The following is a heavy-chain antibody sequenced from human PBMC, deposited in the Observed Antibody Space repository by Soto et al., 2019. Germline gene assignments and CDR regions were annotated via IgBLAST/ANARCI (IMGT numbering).Heavy chain of an antibody. Sequence: PGESLKISCKGSGYSFTSYWIGWVRQMPGKGLEWMGIIYPGDSDTRYSPSFQGQVTISADKSISTAYLQWSSLKASDTAMYYCATHGSIAAAGPRTLVYDWGQGNLVPVSS. CDR2: IYPGDSDT. D-gene: IGHD6-13*01. V-gene: IGHV5-51*01. J-gene: IGHJ1*01. CDR1: GYSFTSYW. CDR3: ATHGSIAAAGPRTLVYD.